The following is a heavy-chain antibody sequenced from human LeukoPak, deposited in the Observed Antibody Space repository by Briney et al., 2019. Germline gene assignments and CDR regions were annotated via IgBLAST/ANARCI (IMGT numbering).Heavy chain of an antibody. D-gene: IGHD5-24*01. J-gene: IGHJ2*01. CDR3: TRRAARWQFDL. CDR2: INWKTGNG. CDR1: GVNFGDYA. Sequence: GGSLRLSCAVSGVNFGDYAMHWVRQAPGRGLEWVSGINWKTGNGIYADSVKGRFTISRDNAKNSLYLQMSSLRAEDTALYYCTRRAARWQFDLWGRGTLLTVSS. V-gene: IGHV3-9*01.